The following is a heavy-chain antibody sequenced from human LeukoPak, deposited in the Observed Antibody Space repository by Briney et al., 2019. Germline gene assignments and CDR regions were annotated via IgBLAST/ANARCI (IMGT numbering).Heavy chain of an antibody. CDR1: GHTFTGYY. D-gene: IGHD3-22*01. V-gene: IGHV1-2*02. J-gene: IGHJ3*02. Sequence: GASVRVSCKASGHTFTGYYMHWVRQAPGQGREWMGWINANSGGTNYAQKFQGRVTMTRDTSISTAYMELSRLRSDDTAVYYCARDLGYYDSSGYRPVDAFDIWGQGTMVTVSS. CDR3: ARDLGYYDSSGYRPVDAFDI. CDR2: INANSGGT.